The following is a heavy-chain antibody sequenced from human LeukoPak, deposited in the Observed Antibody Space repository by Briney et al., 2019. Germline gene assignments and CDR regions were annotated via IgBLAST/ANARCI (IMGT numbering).Heavy chain of an antibody. Sequence: VASVKVSCKASGYTFTSYGISWVRQAPGQGLEWMGWISAYNGNTNYAQKLQGRVTMTTDTSTSTAYMELRSLRSDDTAVYYCARDREYYYDSSGYYDPFDYWGQGTLVTVSS. J-gene: IGHJ4*02. V-gene: IGHV1-18*01. CDR3: ARDREYYYDSSGYYDPFDY. CDR2: ISAYNGNT. D-gene: IGHD3-22*01. CDR1: GYTFTSYG.